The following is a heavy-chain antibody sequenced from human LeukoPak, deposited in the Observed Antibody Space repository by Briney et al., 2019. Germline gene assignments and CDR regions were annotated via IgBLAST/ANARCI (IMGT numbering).Heavy chain of an antibody. CDR1: GGSISNFY. J-gene: IGHJ4*02. V-gene: IGHV4-59*01. D-gene: IGHD3-3*01. CDR3: ARVGIFGVVPDY. CDR2: IYYSGST. Sequence: PSETLSLTCTVSGGSISNFYWSWIRQPPGKGLEWIGYIYYSGSTNYNPSLKSRVTISVDTSKNQFSLKLSSVTAADTAVYYCARVGIFGVVPDYWGQGTLVTVSS.